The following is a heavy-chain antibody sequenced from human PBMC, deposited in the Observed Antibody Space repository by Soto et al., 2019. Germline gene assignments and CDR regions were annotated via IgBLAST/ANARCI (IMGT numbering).Heavy chain of an antibody. CDR3: ARRKLVGASYYFDY. V-gene: IGHV2-5*02. J-gene: IGHJ4*02. Sequence: GPTLVNPTQTLTLTCPFCGFSLSTSGVGVGWIRQPPGKALEWLALIYWDDDKRYSPSLKSRLTITKDTSKNQVVLTMTNMDPVDTATYYCARRKLVGASYYFDYWGQGTLVTVSS. CDR2: IYWDDDK. CDR1: GFSLSTSGVG. D-gene: IGHD1-26*01.